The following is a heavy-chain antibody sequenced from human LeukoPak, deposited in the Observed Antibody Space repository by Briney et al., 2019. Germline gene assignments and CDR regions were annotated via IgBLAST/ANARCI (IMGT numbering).Heavy chain of an antibody. D-gene: IGHD6-19*01. J-gene: IGHJ6*03. CDR2: ISGSGGST. Sequence: GGSLRLSCAASGFTFSSYAMSWVRQAPGKGLEWVSAISGSGGSTYYADSVKGRFTISRDNSKNTLYLQMNSLRAEDTAVYYCAREVRSIVVAGTGNYFYYYMDVWGKGTTVTVSS. CDR3: AREVRSIVVAGTGNYFYYYMDV. CDR1: GFTFSSYA. V-gene: IGHV3-23*01.